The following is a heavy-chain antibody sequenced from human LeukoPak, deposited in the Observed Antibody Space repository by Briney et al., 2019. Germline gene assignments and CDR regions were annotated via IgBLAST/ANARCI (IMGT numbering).Heavy chain of an antibody. Sequence: SETLSLTCSVSGDSISLSFYYWGWIRQPPGKALVWIGSVYYSGTTSYNPSLKSRVTISVDMSKNHFSLRLRSVTAADTAMYXXXRRRYYYDSSGYDGDAFDIWGQGTMVTVSS. CDR3: XRRRYYYDSSGYDGDAFDI. CDR1: GDSISLSFYY. D-gene: IGHD3-22*01. J-gene: IGHJ3*02. CDR2: VYYSGTT. V-gene: IGHV4-39*07.